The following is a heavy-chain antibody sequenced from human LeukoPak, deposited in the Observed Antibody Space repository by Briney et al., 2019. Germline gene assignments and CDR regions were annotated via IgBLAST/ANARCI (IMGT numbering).Heavy chain of an antibody. D-gene: IGHD1-26*01. Sequence: WASVKVSCKASGYTFTSYYMHWVRQAPGQGPEWMGIINPSGGSTSYAQKFQGRVTMTRDMSTSTVYMELSSLGSEDTAVYYCSRDRIGGSYDYWGQETLVTVSS. CDR2: INPSGGST. J-gene: IGHJ4*02. CDR1: GYTFTSYY. V-gene: IGHV1-46*01. CDR3: SRDRIGGSYDY.